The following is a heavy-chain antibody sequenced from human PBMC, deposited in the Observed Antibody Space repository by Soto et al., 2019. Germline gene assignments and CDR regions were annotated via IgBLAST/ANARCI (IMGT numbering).Heavy chain of an antibody. D-gene: IGHD6-13*01. CDR1: GGSFSGYY. CDR2: INHSGST. Sequence: QVQLQQWGAGLLKPSETLSLTCAVYGGSFSGYYWSWIRQPPGKGLEWIGEINHSGSTNYNPSLKSRVTISVDTSKNQFSLKLISVTAADTAVYYCARWRAAAGDYFDYWGQGTLVTVSS. CDR3: ARWRAAAGDYFDY. J-gene: IGHJ4*02. V-gene: IGHV4-34*01.